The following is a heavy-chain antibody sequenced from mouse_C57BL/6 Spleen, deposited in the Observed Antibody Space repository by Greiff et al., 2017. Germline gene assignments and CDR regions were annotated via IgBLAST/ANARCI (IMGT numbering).Heavy chain of an antibody. CDR2: IDPSDSYT. Sequence: QVQLQQPGAGLVLPGASVKLSCKASGYTFTSYWMHWVKQRPGQGLEWIGEIDPSDSYTKYNQKFKGKSTLTVDKSSSTAYMQLRSLTSEDAAVYYCARKRIYDGDWVAYWGQGTLVTVSA. J-gene: IGHJ3*01. CDR3: ARKRIYDGDWVAY. CDR1: GYTFTSYW. D-gene: IGHD2-3*01. V-gene: IGHV1-69*01.